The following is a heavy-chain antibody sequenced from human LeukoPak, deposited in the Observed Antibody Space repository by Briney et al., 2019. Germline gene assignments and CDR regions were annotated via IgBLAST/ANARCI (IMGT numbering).Heavy chain of an antibody. J-gene: IGHJ4*02. CDR1: GFTFSTYS. CDR2: ISGSSSTI. CDR3: TRDRGLAVAGN. Sequence: GGSLRLSCAASGFTFSTYSMNWVRQAPGKGLEWISYISGSSSTIHYADSVKGRLTISRDNAKNSLYLQMNSLRAEDTAVYYCTRDRGLAVAGNWGQGTLVTVSS. D-gene: IGHD6-19*01. V-gene: IGHV3-48*04.